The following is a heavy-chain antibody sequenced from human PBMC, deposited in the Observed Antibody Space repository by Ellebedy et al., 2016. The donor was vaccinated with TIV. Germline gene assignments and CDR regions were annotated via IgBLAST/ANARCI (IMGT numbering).Heavy chain of an antibody. Sequence: GESLKISXAASGFTFSSYAMSWVRQAPGKGLEWVSAISGSGGSTYYADSVKGRFTISRDNSKNTLYLQMNSLRAEDTAVYYCAKGRTIYYYYGMDVWGQGTTVTVSS. D-gene: IGHD1-1*01. CDR3: AKGRTIYYYYGMDV. CDR2: ISGSGGST. J-gene: IGHJ6*02. V-gene: IGHV3-23*01. CDR1: GFTFSSYA.